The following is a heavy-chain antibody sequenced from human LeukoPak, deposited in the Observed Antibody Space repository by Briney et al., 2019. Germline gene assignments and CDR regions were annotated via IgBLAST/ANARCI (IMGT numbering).Heavy chain of an antibody. CDR2: ISAYNGNT. D-gene: IGHD3-10*01. J-gene: IGHJ4*02. CDR1: GYTFTSYG. V-gene: IGHV1-18*01. CDR3: ARVDYYGSGSYPILDY. Sequence: GASVKVSCKASGYTFTSYGISWVRQAPGQGLEWMGWISAYNGNTNYAQKLQGRVTMTTDTSTSTAYMELRSLRSDDTAVYYCARVDYYGSGSYPILDYGGQGPLVTVSS.